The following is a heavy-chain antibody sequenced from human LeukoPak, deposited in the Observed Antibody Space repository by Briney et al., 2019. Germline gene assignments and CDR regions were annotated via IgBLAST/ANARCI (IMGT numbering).Heavy chain of an antibody. V-gene: IGHV1-2*02. D-gene: IGHD2-15*01. CDR3: ARGDIVVVVAVTEYYFDY. CDR1: GYTFTDYY. J-gene: IGHJ4*02. CDR2: INPNRGGS. Sequence: ASVKVSCKASGYTFTDYYMHWVRQAPGQGLEWMGWINPNRGGSNYAQKFQGRVTMTRDTSICTAYMELSGLRSDDTAVYYCARGDIVVVVAVTEYYFDYWGQGTLVTVSS.